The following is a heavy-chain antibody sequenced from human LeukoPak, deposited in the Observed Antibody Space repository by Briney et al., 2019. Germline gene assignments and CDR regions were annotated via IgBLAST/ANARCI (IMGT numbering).Heavy chain of an antibody. J-gene: IGHJ4*02. CDR3: ARLYCSGANCYPIYGDPFDY. Sequence: GASVKVSCKASGYTFATCGISWFRQAPGQGLEWMGWISGYNGNTNHAQKFQGRVTMTTDTSTSTAYMELRSLRSDDTAVYYCARLYCSGANCYPIYGDPFDYWGQGTLVTVSS. CDR1: GYTFATCG. D-gene: IGHD2-15*01. V-gene: IGHV1-18*01. CDR2: ISGYNGNT.